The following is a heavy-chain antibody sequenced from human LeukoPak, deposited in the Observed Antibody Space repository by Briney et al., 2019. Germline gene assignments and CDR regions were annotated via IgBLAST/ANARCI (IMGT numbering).Heavy chain of an antibody. V-gene: IGHV3-74*01. J-gene: IGHJ4*02. CDR1: GFTFSSYW. Sequence: GGSLRLSCAASGFTFSSYWMHWVRQAPGKGLVWVSLISSDGSTTIYADSVKGRFTISRDNAKNSLYLQMNSLRAEDTAVYYCARGGYSSSWYLGDYWGQGTLVTVSS. D-gene: IGHD6-13*01. CDR3: ARGGYSSSWYLGDY. CDR2: ISSDGSTT.